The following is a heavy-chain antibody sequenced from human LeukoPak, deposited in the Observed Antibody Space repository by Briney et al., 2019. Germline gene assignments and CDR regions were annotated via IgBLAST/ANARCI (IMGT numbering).Heavy chain of an antibody. Sequence: GGSLRLSCAASGFTFSSYGMSWVRQAPGKGLEWVSGINWNGGSTGYADSVKGRFTISRDNAKNSLYLQMNSLRAEDTALYYCARDSPFYCMDVWGKGTTVTVSS. CDR2: INWNGGST. CDR1: GFTFSSYG. V-gene: IGHV3-20*04. CDR3: ARDSPFYCMDV. J-gene: IGHJ6*03.